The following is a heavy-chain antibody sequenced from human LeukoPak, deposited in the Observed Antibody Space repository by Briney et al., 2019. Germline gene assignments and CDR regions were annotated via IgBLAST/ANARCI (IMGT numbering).Heavy chain of an antibody. V-gene: IGHV3-7*03. CDR1: GFTFSNYW. Sequence: GGSLRLSCAASGFTFSNYWMTWVRQAPGKGLEWVANIKQDGSEKNYVDSVTGRFTISRDNSKNTLYLQMNSLRAEDTAVYYCATFSLGYCSGGSCYGDLFDYWGQGTLVTVSS. CDR3: ATFSLGYCSGGSCYGDLFDY. CDR2: IKQDGSEK. D-gene: IGHD2-15*01. J-gene: IGHJ4*02.